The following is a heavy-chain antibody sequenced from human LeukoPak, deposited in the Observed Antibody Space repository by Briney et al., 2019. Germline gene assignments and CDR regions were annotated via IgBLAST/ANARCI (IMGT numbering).Heavy chain of an antibody. J-gene: IGHJ5*02. CDR2: IYHSGST. D-gene: IGHD1-26*01. Sequence: SETLSLTCTVSGYSISSGYYWGWIRQPPGKGLEWIGSIYHSGSTYYNPSLKSRVTISVDTSKNQFSLKLSSVTAADTAVYYCARESQDGGGSFLSRIVGATENWFDPWGQGTLVTVSS. CDR3: ARESQDGGGSFLSRIVGATENWFDP. V-gene: IGHV4-38-2*02. CDR1: GYSISSGYY.